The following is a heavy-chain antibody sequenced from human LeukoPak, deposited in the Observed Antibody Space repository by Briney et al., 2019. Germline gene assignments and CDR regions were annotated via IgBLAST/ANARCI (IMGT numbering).Heavy chain of an antibody. Sequence: GGSLRLSCAASGFTFSSYTMSWVRQAPGKGLEWVSTITTSDGNTYYADSVKGRFTVSRDNSKNALFLQMNSLRAEDTAVYYCAKDGGLWVSAHWGDSWGRGTLVTVSS. V-gene: IGHV3-23*01. J-gene: IGHJ4*02. CDR3: AKDGGLWVSAHWGDS. CDR2: ITTSDGNT. CDR1: GFTFSSYT. D-gene: IGHD7-27*01.